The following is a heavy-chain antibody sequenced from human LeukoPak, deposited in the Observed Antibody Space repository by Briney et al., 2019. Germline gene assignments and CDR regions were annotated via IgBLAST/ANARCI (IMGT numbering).Heavy chain of an antibody. J-gene: IGHJ5*02. Sequence: ASVKVSCKASGYTFTGYYMHWERQAPGQGLEWMGWINPNSGGTNYAQKFQGWVTMTRDTSISTAYMELSRLRSDDTAVYYCARDAVVAATKYNWFDPWGQGTLVTVSS. CDR2: INPNSGGT. CDR1: GYTFTGYY. D-gene: IGHD2-15*01. V-gene: IGHV1-2*04. CDR3: ARDAVVAATKYNWFDP.